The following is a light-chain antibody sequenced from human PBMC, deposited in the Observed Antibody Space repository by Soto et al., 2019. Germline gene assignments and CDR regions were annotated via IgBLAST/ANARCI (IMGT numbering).Light chain of an antibody. CDR2: KAS. J-gene: IGKJ1*01. CDR1: QTSSSW. CDR3: KHYNSYPGA. V-gene: IGKV1-5*03. Sequence: DIQMTQSPSILSASVGDSVTITCRASQTSSSWLAWYQQKPGKAPKLLISKASSLESGVPSRFSGSGSGTNFTPTLSALLSVFFESSFSKHYNSYPGASVQGTK.